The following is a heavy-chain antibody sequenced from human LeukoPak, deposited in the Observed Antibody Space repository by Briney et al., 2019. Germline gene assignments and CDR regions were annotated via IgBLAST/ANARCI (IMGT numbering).Heavy chain of an antibody. D-gene: IGHD5-24*01. Sequence: SETLSLTCAVYGESFSGYYWSWIRQPPGKGLEWIGEINHSGSTNYNPSLKSRVTISVDTSKNQFSLKLSSVTAADTAVYYCAGRDGYNTYYYYGMDVWGQGTTVTVSS. CDR3: AGRDGYNTYYYYGMDV. V-gene: IGHV4-34*01. CDR1: GESFSGYY. J-gene: IGHJ6*02. CDR2: INHSGST.